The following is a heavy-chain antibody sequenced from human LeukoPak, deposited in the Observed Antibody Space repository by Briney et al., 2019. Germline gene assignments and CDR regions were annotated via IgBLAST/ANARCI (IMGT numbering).Heavy chain of an antibody. CDR2: IYYSGST. CDR1: GGSISSYY. V-gene: IGHV4-59*01. Sequence: PSETLSLTCTVSGGSISSYYWSRIRQPPGKGLGWIGYIYYSGSTNYDPPLKSRVTISVDTSKNQFSLKLSSVTAADTAVYYCARAVAVPINWFDPWGQGTLVTVSS. J-gene: IGHJ5*02. CDR3: ARAVAVPINWFDP. D-gene: IGHD6-19*01.